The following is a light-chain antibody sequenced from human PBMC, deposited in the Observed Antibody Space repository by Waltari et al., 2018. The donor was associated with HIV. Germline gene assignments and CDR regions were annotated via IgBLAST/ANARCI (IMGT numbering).Light chain of an antibody. J-gene: IGKJ2*01. Sequence: EVVLTQSPGTLSLSPGERATLSGRASQSVSSRHLAWYQQKPGQAPRLLIYGTSNRATGIPDRFSGSGSGTDFTLTISRLEPGDFAVYFCQQYGTSPPYTFGQGTKLEIK. CDR3: QQYGTSPPYT. CDR1: QSVSSRH. V-gene: IGKV3-20*01. CDR2: GTS.